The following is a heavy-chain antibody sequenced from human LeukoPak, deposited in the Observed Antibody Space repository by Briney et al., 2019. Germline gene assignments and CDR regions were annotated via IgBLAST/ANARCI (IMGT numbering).Heavy chain of an antibody. V-gene: IGHV3-11*01. J-gene: IGHJ4*02. D-gene: IGHD2-2*01. CDR2: ISSSDTTI. Sequence: GGSLRLSCVASGFTFSDYYMSWIRQAPGRGLEWVSYISSSDTTIYYADSVKGRFTISRDNAKNSLYLQMNSLRVEDTAVYYCARGLPATLLDYWGQGTLVTVSS. CDR1: GFTFSDYY. CDR3: ARGLPATLLDY.